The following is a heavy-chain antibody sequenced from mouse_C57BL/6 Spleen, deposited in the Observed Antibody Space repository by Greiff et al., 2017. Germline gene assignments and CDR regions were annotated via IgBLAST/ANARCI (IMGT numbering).Heavy chain of an antibody. CDR3: ARGVYYGNPYAMDY. J-gene: IGHJ4*01. V-gene: IGHV1-80*01. D-gene: IGHD2-1*01. Sequence: QVQLQQSGAELVKPGASVKISCKASGYAFSSYWMNWVKQRPGQGLEWIGQIYPGDGDTNYNGKFKGKATLTADKSSSTAYMQLSSLTSEDSAVYFCARGVYYGNPYAMDYWGQGTSVTVSS. CDR1: GYAFSSYW. CDR2: IYPGDGDT.